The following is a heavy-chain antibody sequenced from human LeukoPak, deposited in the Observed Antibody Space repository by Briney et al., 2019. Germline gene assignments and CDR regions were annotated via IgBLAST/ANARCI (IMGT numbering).Heavy chain of an antibody. CDR1: GFMFSSYW. Sequence: GGSLRLSCAASGFMFSSYWMSWVRQAPGKGLEWVANINQDGSEKYYVDSVKGRFTISRDNAKNSVYLQMNSLRVEDTAVYYCARGLLWLFGGQGTLVTVSS. D-gene: IGHD3-10*01. J-gene: IGHJ4*02. CDR3: ARGLLWLF. V-gene: IGHV3-7*01. CDR2: INQDGSEK.